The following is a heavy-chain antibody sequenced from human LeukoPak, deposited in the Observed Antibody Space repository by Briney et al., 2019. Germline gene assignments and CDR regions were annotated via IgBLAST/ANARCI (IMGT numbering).Heavy chain of an antibody. CDR2: I. CDR1: GFTFSTYG. CDR3: AKDPKSPTYCAGDCYPGDYYSYMDV. J-gene: IGHJ6*03. D-gene: IGHD2-21*02. V-gene: IGHV3-23*01. Sequence: GGSLRLFCAASGFTFSTYGMSWVRQALGKGLEWVSAIKGRFTISRDNSKNTLYLQMDRLRAEDTAVYYCAKDPKSPTYCAGDCYPGDYYSYMDVWGKGTTVTISS.